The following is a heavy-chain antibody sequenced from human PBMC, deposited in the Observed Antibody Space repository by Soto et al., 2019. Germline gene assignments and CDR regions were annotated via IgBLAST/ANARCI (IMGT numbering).Heavy chain of an antibody. CDR1: GFTFSSYA. CDR3: AKDWVDSSSWEGAPYYYYYYMDV. D-gene: IGHD6-13*01. CDR2: ISGSGGST. J-gene: IGHJ6*03. V-gene: IGHV3-23*01. Sequence: GGSLRLSCAASGFTFSSYAMSWVRQAPGKGLEWVSAISGSGGSTYYADSVKGRFTISRDNSKNTLYLQMNSLRAEDTAVYYCAKDWVDSSSWEGAPYYYYYYMDVWGKGTTVTVSS.